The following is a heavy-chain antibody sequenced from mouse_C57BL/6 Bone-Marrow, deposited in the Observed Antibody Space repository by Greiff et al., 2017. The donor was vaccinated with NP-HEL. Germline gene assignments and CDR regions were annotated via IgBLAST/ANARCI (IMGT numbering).Heavy chain of an antibody. D-gene: IGHD2-3*01. CDR1: GYTFTSYW. Sequence: QVQLQQPGAELVKPGASVKLSCKASGYTFTSYWMHWVKQRPGQGLEWIGMIHPNSGSTNYNEKFKSKATLTVDKSSSTAYMQLSSLTSEDSAVYYGARDGYYGYYYAMDYWGQGTSVTVSS. J-gene: IGHJ4*01. CDR2: IHPNSGST. CDR3: ARDGYYGYYYAMDY. V-gene: IGHV1-64*01.